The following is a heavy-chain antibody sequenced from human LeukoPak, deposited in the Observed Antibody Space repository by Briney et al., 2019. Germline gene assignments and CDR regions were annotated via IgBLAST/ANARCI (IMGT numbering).Heavy chain of an antibody. V-gene: IGHV3-30*18. Sequence: GGSLRLSCAASGFTFSSYGMHWVRQAPGKGLEWVAVISYDGSNKYYADSVKGRFIISRDNSKNTLYLQMNSLRAEDTAVYYCAKDLALRYFDWLSSDAFDIWGQGTMVTVPS. J-gene: IGHJ3*02. CDR3: AKDLALRYFDWLSSDAFDI. CDR1: GFTFSSYG. D-gene: IGHD3-9*01. CDR2: ISYDGSNK.